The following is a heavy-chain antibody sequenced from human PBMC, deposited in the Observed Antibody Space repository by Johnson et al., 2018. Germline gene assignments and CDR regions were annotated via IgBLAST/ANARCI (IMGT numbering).Heavy chain of an antibody. J-gene: IGHJ6*03. CDR1: GFTFSGSA. Sequence: QVQLVESGGGVVQPGRSLRLSCAASGFTFSGSAMHWVRQAPGKGLEWVAAISYDENNKYYSDSRRGRFTISRDNSKNMLFLQMNGLRAADTAVYYCAKGSGYYGGTGYMDVWGKGTTVTVSS. V-gene: IGHV3-30-3*01. CDR2: ISYDENNK. D-gene: IGHD3-3*01. CDR3: AKGSGYYGGTGYMDV.